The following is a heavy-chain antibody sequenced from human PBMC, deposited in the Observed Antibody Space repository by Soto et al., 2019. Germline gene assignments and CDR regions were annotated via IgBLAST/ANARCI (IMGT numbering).Heavy chain of an antibody. CDR1: GFTFSSYS. V-gene: IGHV3-48*02. CDR3: AGGHWNEPGVNGMYV. CDR2: ISSSSSTI. J-gene: IGHJ6*02. Sequence: PGGSLRLSCAASGFTFSSYSMNWVRQAPGKGLEWVSYISSSSSTIYYADSVKGRFTISRDNAKNSLYLQMNSLRDEDTAVYYCAGGHWNEPGVNGMYVWGQGTTVTVSS. D-gene: IGHD1-1*01.